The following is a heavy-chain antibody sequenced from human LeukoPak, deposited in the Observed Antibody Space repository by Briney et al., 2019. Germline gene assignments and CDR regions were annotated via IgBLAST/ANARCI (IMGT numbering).Heavy chain of an antibody. V-gene: IGHV1-69*13. J-gene: IGHJ4*02. CDR1: GGSFSTNA. D-gene: IGHD5-18*01. CDR3: TRDLGYGNGGNY. Sequence: GASVKVSSKASGGSFSTNAISWGRQAPGQGLEWRGALIPVFDTGTYSQKFQDTLTITADQSTSTVYMELSSLTSEDTAVYYCTRDLGYGNGGNYWGQGTLVTVSS. CDR2: LIPVFDTG.